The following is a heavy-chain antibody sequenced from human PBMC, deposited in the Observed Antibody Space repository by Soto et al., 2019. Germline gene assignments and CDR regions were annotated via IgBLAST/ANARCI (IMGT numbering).Heavy chain of an antibody. D-gene: IGHD2-2*01. CDR2: ISGSGGST. CDR1: GFTFSSFA. CDR3: AKLDLGYCSSTSCRAFDP. J-gene: IGHJ5*02. V-gene: IGHV3-23*01. Sequence: EVQLLESGGGLAQPGGSLRLSCAASGFTFSSFAMSWVRQAPGKGLEWVSGISGSGGSTYYADSVKGRFTISRDNSKNTLYLQMNSLRAEGTTVYYCAKLDLGYCSSTSCRAFDPWGQGTLVTVSS.